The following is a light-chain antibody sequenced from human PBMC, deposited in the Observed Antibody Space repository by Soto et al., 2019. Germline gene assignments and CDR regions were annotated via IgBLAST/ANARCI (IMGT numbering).Light chain of an antibody. V-gene: IGKV4-1*01. J-gene: IGKJ1*01. CDR1: QSVLYSSNSKNY. CDR3: QQDYGTPQT. Sequence: DIVMTQSPDSLAVSLGERATINCKSSQSVLYSSNSKNYLAWYQQKPGQPPKLLIYWASTRESGVPDRFCGSGSGKDFTLTISSLQAEDVAVYYCQQDYGTPQTFGQGTKVEIK. CDR2: WAS.